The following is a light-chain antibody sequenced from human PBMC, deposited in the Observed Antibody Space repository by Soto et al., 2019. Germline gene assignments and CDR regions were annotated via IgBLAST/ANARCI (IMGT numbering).Light chain of an antibody. J-gene: IGKJ4*01. CDR2: GAS. Sequence: PSTLSASVGDRVTITCRASQRIATWLAWYQHQPGSAPKLLIYGASTLQSGVPSRFSGSGSGAEFTLTIDNLQPEDFATYSLTFGGGTKVDIK. CDR3: T. V-gene: IGKV1-5*01. CDR1: QRIATW.